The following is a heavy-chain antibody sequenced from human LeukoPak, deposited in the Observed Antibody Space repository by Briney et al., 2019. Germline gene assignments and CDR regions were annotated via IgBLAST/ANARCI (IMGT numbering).Heavy chain of an antibody. Sequence: SETLSLTCAVYGGSFSGYYWSWIRQSPGKGLEWIGELNQSGITNYNPSLKTRVTISVDTSKNQLSLKLRSVTAADTAVYYCARNRGVDFDYWGQGTLVTVSS. D-gene: IGHD1-14*01. CDR2: LNQSGIT. V-gene: IGHV4-34*01. J-gene: IGHJ4*02. CDR3: ARNRGVDFDY. CDR1: GGSFSGYY.